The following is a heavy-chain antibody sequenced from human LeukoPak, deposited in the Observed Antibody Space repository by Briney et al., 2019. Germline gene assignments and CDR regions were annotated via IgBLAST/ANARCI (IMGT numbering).Heavy chain of an antibody. CDR1: GFTFSSYT. CDR3: AREVNWNYVDY. V-gene: IGHV3-21*01. D-gene: IGHD1-20*01. Sequence: GGSLRLSCAASGFTFSSYTMNWVRQAPGKGLEWVSSIGSSSTYIYYADSVKGRFTISRDNAKNSLCLQMNSLRAEDTAVYYCAREVNWNYVDYWGQGTLVTVSS. J-gene: IGHJ4*02. CDR2: IGSSSTYI.